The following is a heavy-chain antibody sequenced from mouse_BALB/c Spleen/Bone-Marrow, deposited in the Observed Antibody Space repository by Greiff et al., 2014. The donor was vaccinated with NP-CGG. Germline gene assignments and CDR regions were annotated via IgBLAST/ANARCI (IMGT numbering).Heavy chain of an antibody. J-gene: IGHJ4*01. CDR3: ARERDYDYAYAMDY. CDR1: GFNIKDTY. D-gene: IGHD2-4*01. Sequence: EVMLVESGAELVKPGASVKLSCTASGFNIKDTYMHWVKQRPEQGLEWIGRIDPANGNTKYDPKFQGKATITADTSSNTAYLQLSSLTSEDTAVYYCARERDYDYAYAMDYWGQGTSVTGSS. V-gene: IGHV14-3*02. CDR2: IDPANGNT.